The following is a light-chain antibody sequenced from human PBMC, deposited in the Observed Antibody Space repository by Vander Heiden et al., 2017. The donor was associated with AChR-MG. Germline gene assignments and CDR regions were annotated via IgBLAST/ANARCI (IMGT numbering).Light chain of an antibody. J-gene: IGKJ4*01. CDR1: QSINTY. V-gene: IGKV1-39*01. Sequence: DIQMTQSPSSLSASVGDKVTITCRASQSINTYLNWYQQKPGKAPSLLIYAASSLQIGVPSSFSGSGSGTDFTLTISSLQPEDFATYYCQQTYTVPPTFGGGTNVEIK. CDR3: QQTYTVPPT. CDR2: AAS.